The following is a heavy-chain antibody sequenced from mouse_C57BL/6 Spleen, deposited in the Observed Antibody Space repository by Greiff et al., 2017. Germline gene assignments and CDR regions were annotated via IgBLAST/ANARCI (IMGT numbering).Heavy chain of an antibody. J-gene: IGHJ4*01. D-gene: IGHD1-1*01. CDR1: GYTFTSYW. Sequence: QVHVKQPGAELVMPGASVKLSCKASGYTFTSYWMHWVKQRPGQGLEWIGEIDPSDSYTNYNQKFKGKSTLTVDKSSSTAYMQLSSLTSEDSAVYYCARRPNYGSSYGYAMDYWGQGTSVTVSS. CDR3: ARRPNYGSSYGYAMDY. V-gene: IGHV1-69*01. CDR2: IDPSDSYT.